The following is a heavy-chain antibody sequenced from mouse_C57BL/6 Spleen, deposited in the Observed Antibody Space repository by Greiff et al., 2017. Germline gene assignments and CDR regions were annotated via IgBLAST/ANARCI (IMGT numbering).Heavy chain of an antibody. J-gene: IGHJ2*01. CDR1: GYTFTDYE. CDR3: TRNTHDGYFDY. CDR2: IDPETGGT. V-gene: IGHV1-15*01. Sequence: QVQLQQSGAELVRPGASVTLSCKASGYTFTDYEMHWVKQTPVHGLEWIGAIDPETGGTAYNQKFKGKAILTADKSSSTAYMELRSLTSEDSAVYYCTRNTHDGYFDYWGQGTTLTVSS. D-gene: IGHD2-3*01.